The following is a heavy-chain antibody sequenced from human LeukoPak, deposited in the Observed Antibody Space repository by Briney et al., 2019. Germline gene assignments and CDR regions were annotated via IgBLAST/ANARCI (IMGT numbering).Heavy chain of an antibody. CDR2: ISAYNGNT. D-gene: IGHD6-13*01. Sequence: ASVKVSCKASGYTFTSYGISWVRQAPGQGLEWMGWISAYNGNTNYAHKLQGRVTMTTDTSTSTAYMELRSLRSDDTAVYYCAREGRRIAAAALDYWGQGTLVTVSS. CDR3: AREGRRIAAAALDY. CDR1: GYTFTSYG. J-gene: IGHJ4*02. V-gene: IGHV1-18*01.